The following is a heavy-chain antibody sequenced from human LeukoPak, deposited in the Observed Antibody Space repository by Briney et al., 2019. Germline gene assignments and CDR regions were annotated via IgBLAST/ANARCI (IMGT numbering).Heavy chain of an antibody. Sequence: ASVKVSCKASGYTFTSYGISWVRQAPGQGLEWMGWISAYNGNTNYAQKLQGRVTMTTDTSTSTAYMELRSLRSDDTAVYYCARVSRAPYYYYYGMGVWGQGTTVTDSS. CDR2: ISAYNGNT. CDR3: ARVSRAPYYYYYGMGV. CDR1: GYTFTSYG. V-gene: IGHV1-18*01. J-gene: IGHJ6*02. D-gene: IGHD2-2*01.